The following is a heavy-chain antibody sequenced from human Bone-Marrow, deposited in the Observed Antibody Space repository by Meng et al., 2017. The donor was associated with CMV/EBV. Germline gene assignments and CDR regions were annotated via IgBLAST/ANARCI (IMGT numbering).Heavy chain of an antibody. CDR1: GYSFTTYW. J-gene: IGHJ4*02. CDR3: ARHYNGAGFLEWFFDY. Sequence: GGSLRLSWKAPGYSFTTYWIGWVRQMPGKGLEWMGIINPGDSETQYSPSFQGQVTISADKSISTAYLQWGSLKASDTAMYYCARHYNGAGFLEWFFDYWGQGTPVTVSS. V-gene: IGHV5-51*01. D-gene: IGHD3-3*01. CDR2: INPGDSET.